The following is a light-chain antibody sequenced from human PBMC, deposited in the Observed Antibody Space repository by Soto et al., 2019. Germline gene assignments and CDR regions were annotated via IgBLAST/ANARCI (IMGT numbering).Light chain of an antibody. J-gene: IGKJ5*01. CDR1: QSVSSSY. V-gene: IGKV3-20*01. Sequence: ELVVTQSPGTLSLSPGERATLSCRASQSVSSSYFAWYQQKPGQAPRLLIYGASSRATGIPDRFSGSGSGTDFTLTISRLEPEDFAVYYCQQYGSSITFGQGTRLEIK. CDR2: GAS. CDR3: QQYGSSIT.